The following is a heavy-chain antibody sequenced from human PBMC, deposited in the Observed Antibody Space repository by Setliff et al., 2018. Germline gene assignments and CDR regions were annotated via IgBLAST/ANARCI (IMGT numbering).Heavy chain of an antibody. CDR3: ATLSKYPYGSGSYMGIRWFDP. V-gene: IGHV1-46*01. D-gene: IGHD3-10*01. CDR2: INPSSGRT. CDR1: GYTFTSHY. Sequence: WASVKVSCKASGYTFTSHYMHWVRQAPGLGLEWMGTINPSSGRTSYAQKFQGRVTMTRDTSTSTVYMELSSLRSEDTAVYYCATLSKYPYGSGSYMGIRWFDPWGQGTRVTVSS. J-gene: IGHJ5*02.